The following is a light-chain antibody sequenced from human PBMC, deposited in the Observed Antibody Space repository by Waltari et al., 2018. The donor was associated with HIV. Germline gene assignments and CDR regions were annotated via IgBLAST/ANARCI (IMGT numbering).Light chain of an antibody. CDR3: QSYDSNLSGL. Sequence: QSEMPQPPSVSAAAGQRVAISCTGTSSTLGAGYEVHWYQQVPGRAPKVVIYGNSNRPSGVPDRFSGSKSGSSASLVITGLQSEDAADYYCQSYDSNLSGLFGGGTKVTVL. V-gene: IGLV1-40*01. J-gene: IGLJ2*01. CDR2: GNS. CDR1: SSTLGAGYE.